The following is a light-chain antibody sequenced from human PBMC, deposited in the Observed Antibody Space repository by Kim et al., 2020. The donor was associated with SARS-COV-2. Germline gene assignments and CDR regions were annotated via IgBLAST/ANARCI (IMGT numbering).Light chain of an antibody. Sequence: QSALTQPASVSGSPGQSITISCTGTSSDVGGYNFVFWFQQYPGKAPKLMIYDVSHRPSGVSNRFSGSKSGNTASLTISGLQAEDEADYYCTSYTSSNTLVFGGGTKLTVL. J-gene: IGLJ2*01. CDR1: SSDVGGYNF. CDR2: DVS. V-gene: IGLV2-14*03. CDR3: TSYTSSNTLV.